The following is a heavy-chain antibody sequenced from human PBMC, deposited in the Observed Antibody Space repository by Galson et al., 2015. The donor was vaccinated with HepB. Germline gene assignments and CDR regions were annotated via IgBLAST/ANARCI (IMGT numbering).Heavy chain of an antibody. V-gene: IGHV3-48*03. D-gene: IGHD6-13*01. CDR1: GFTFSSYE. Sequence: SLRLSCAASGFTFSSYEMNWVRQAPGKGLEWVSYISSSGSTIYYADSVKGRFTISRDNAKNSLYLQMNSLRAEDTAVYYCANEREQQLVAFDIWGQGTMVTVSS. J-gene: IGHJ3*02. CDR3: ANEREQQLVAFDI. CDR2: ISSSGSTI.